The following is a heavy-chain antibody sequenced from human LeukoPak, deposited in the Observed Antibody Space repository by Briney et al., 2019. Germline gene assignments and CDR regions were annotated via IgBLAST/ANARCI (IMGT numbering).Heavy chain of an antibody. CDR3: ARVSVEQWLVIDY. V-gene: IGHV4-28*05. Sequence: SDTLSPTCAVSGYSISSSNWWGWIRQPPGKGLEWIGYIYYSGSIYYNPSLKSRVTMSVDTSKNQFSLKLSSVTAVDTAVYYCARVSVEQWLVIDYWGQGTLVTVSS. CDR1: GYSISSSNW. CDR2: IYYSGSI. J-gene: IGHJ4*02. D-gene: IGHD6-19*01.